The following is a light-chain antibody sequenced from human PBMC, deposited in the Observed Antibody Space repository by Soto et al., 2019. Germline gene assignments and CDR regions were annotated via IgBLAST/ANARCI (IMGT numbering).Light chain of an antibody. CDR3: QQYGSSPIT. J-gene: IGKJ5*01. CDR1: QSVSSNY. Sequence: EIVLTQSPGTLSLSPGERTTLSCRASQSVSSNYLAWYQQKPGQAPRLLIFGASSRATGIPDRFSGSGSGTDFTLTISRLEPDDFAMYYCQQYGSSPITFGQGTRLEIK. CDR2: GAS. V-gene: IGKV3-20*01.